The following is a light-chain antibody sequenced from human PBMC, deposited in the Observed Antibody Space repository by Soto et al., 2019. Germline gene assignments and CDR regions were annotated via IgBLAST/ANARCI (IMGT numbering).Light chain of an antibody. CDR2: KAS. V-gene: IGKV1-5*03. J-gene: IGKJ5*01. CDR3: QQLNSYPIT. Sequence: DIQMTQSPSTLSGSVGDRVTITCRASQTISSWLAWYQQKPGKAPKLLIYKASTLKSGVPARFSGSRSGTEFTLTISSLQPDDFATYYCQQLNSYPITFGQGTRLEIK. CDR1: QTISSW.